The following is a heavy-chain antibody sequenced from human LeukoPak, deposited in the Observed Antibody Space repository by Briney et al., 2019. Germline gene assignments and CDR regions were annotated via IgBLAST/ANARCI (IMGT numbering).Heavy chain of an antibody. CDR3: AREGAVVLPVPVPGGLFWSDHTLPYFHF. D-gene: IGHD2-15*01. Sequence: GGSLRLSCAASGFTFTTYGMTWVRQAPGKGLEWVSSISNSGTTIYYEDSVRGRFTISRDNAKNSLYLQRSSLRAEDTAVYYCAREGAVVLPVPVPGGLFWSDHTLPYFHFWGQGILVTVSS. CDR1: GFTFTTYG. V-gene: IGHV3-48*03. CDR2: ISNSGTTI. J-gene: IGHJ4*02.